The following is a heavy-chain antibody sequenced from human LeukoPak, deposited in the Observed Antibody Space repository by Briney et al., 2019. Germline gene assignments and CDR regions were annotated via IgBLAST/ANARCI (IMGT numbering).Heavy chain of an antibody. CDR3: ARDRAYGSRGWYFDYYDY. J-gene: IGHJ4*02. CDR1: GFMFSDYA. D-gene: IGHD6-19*01. Sequence: PGGPLRLSCVASGFMFSDYAMHWVRQAPGKGLEYVSAISTDGSSTSHANSVKGRFTISRDNSKNTLYLQMGSLRAEDMAVYYCARDRAYGSRGWYFDYYDYWGQGTLVTVSS. V-gene: IGHV3-64*01. CDR2: ISTDGSST.